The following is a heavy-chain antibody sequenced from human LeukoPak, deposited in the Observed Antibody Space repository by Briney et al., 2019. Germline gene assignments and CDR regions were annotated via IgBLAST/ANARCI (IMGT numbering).Heavy chain of an antibody. CDR3: AGSVTSRVVLDY. CDR2: IYYSGST. D-gene: IGHD3-10*01. J-gene: IGHJ4*02. CDR1: GGSISSGGYY. Sequence: SQALSLTCTVSGGSISSGGYYWRWIRQHPGKGLEWIGYIYYSGSTYYNPSLKSRVAISVDTSKNQFSLKLSSVTAADTAIYYCAGSVTSRVVLDYWGQGTLVTVSS. V-gene: IGHV4-31*03.